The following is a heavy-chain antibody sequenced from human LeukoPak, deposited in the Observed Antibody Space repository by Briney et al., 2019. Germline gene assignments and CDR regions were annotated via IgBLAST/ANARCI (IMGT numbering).Heavy chain of an antibody. J-gene: IGHJ4*02. Sequence: GGSLRLSCAAAGFTFSSYRMNWVRQATGKGLEWVSSISSSSSYIYYADSVKGRFTISRDNAKNSLYLQMNSLRAEDTAVYYCARVYSSGWLFDYWGQGTLVTVSS. CDR1: GFTFSSYR. V-gene: IGHV3-21*01. CDR3: ARVYSSGWLFDY. CDR2: ISSSSSYI. D-gene: IGHD6-19*01.